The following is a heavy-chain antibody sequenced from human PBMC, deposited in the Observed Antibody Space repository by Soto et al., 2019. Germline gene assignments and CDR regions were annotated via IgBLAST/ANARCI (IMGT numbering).Heavy chain of an antibody. CDR2: IYYSGST. Sequence: QVQLQESGPGLVKPSQTLSLTCTVSGGSISSGGYYWSWIRQHPGKGLEWIGYIYYSGSTYYNPSHKSRVTISVDTSKNQFSLKLSSVTAADTAVYYCARARPIDPDAFDIWGQGTMVTVSS. CDR3: ARARPIDPDAFDI. J-gene: IGHJ3*02. V-gene: IGHV4-31*03. CDR1: GGSISSGGYY.